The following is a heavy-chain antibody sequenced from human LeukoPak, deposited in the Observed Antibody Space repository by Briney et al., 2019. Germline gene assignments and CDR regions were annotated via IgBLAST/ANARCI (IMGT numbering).Heavy chain of an antibody. V-gene: IGHV1-18*01. Sequence: ASVKVSCKASGGTFISYAISWVRQAPGQGLEWMGWISAYNGNTNYAQKLQGRVTMTTDTSTSTAYMELRSLRSDDTAVYYCARPSMIGFYMDVWGKGTTVTISS. CDR2: ISAYNGNT. J-gene: IGHJ6*03. CDR1: GGTFISYA. D-gene: IGHD3-10*02. CDR3: ARPSMIGFYMDV.